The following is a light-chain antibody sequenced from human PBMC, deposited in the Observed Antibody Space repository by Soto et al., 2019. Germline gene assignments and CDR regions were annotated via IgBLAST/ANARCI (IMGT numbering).Light chain of an antibody. J-gene: IGLJ1*01. CDR1: SSDVGGYNY. CDR2: EVS. V-gene: IGLV2-8*01. CDR3: SSYAGSTHYV. Sequence: QPALAQLPSASGSPGQSVTISCTGTSSDVGGYNYVSWYQQHPGKAPKLMIYEVSKRPSGVPDRFSGSKSGNTASLTVSGLQAEDEADYYCSSYAGSTHYVFGTGTKVTVL.